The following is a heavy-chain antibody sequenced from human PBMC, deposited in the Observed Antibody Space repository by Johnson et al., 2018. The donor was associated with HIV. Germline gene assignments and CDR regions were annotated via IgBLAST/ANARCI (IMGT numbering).Heavy chain of an antibody. CDR3: ASGEVHIPESYYVTVSRAFDI. CDR2: IPASGTDT. Sequence: VQLVESGGELVRPGGSLTLSCAASGFTFSSYAMSWVRQAPGKGLEWVSSIPASGTDTYYADSVKGRFTISRDNSKNTLFLEMNSLRADDTAIYYCASGEVHIPESYYVTVSRAFDIWGQGTMVSVSS. V-gene: IGHV3-23*04. CDR1: GFTFSSYA. J-gene: IGHJ3*02. D-gene: IGHD1-26*01.